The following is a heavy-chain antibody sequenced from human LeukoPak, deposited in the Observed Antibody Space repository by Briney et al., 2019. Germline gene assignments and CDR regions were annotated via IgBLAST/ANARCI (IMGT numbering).Heavy chain of an antibody. V-gene: IGHV4-4*09. CDR1: GGSISSYY. J-gene: IGHJ1*01. CDR3: AAWPRYCSSTSCYNAEYSQH. D-gene: IGHD2-2*02. Sequence: SETLSLTCTVSGGSISSYYWSWIRQPPGKGLEWIGYIYTSGSTNYNPSLKSRVTISVDTSKNQFSLKLSSVTAADTAVYYCAAWPRYCSSTSCYNAEYSQHWGQGTLVTVSS. CDR2: IYTSGST.